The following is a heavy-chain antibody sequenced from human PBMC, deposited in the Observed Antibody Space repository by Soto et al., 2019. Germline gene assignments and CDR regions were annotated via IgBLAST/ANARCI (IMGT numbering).Heavy chain of an antibody. Sequence: ASVKVSSTASGYTFTRYYINWVRQATVQVLEWMVCMNPNSGNAGYAQKFQGRVTMTRNTSISTAYMELSSLRSEDTALYYCARVGSYSSSPHDAFDIWGQGTMVTVSS. D-gene: IGHD6-6*01. CDR1: GYTFTRYY. CDR2: MNPNSGNA. CDR3: ARVGSYSSSPHDAFDI. J-gene: IGHJ3*02. V-gene: IGHV1-8*01.